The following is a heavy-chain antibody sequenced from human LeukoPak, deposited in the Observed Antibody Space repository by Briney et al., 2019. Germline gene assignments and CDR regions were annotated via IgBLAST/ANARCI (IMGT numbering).Heavy chain of an antibody. J-gene: IGHJ4*02. D-gene: IGHD1-26*01. CDR3: AKDPYPDRILTGIVGAREADRGLA. Sequence: PGGSLRFSCAASGFTFSSYGMHWVRQAPGKGLEWVAFIWYDGSNKYYADSVKGRFTISRDNSKNTLYLQMNSLRAEDTAVYYCAKDPYPDRILTGIVGAREADRGLAWGQGTLVTVSS. V-gene: IGHV3-30*02. CDR2: IWYDGSNK. CDR1: GFTFSSYG.